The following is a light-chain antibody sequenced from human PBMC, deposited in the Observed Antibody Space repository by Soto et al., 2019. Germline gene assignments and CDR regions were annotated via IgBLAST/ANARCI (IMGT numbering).Light chain of an antibody. CDR3: SSYITSTTLV. CDR1: SSDVGGYNY. J-gene: IGLJ2*01. Sequence: QSVLTQPASVSGSPGQSITISCTGTSSDVGGYNYVSWYQHHPGKAPKLIIYGDRERPSGVSNRFSGSKSGNTASLTISGLQADDEADYYCSSYITSTTLVFGGGTKVTVL. V-gene: IGLV2-14*01. CDR2: GDR.